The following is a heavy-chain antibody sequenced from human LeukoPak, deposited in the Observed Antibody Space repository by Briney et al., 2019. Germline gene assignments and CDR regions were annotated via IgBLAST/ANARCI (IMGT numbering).Heavy chain of an antibody. CDR3: AKVQLPRAYYYYGMDV. D-gene: IGHD2-2*01. CDR2: ISGSGGST. CDR1: GFTFSSYA. V-gene: IGHV3-23*01. J-gene: IGHJ6*02. Sequence: GGSLRLSCAASGFTFSSYAMSWVRQAPGKGLEWVSAISGSGGSTYYADSVKGRFTISRDNSKNTLYLQMNSLRAEDTAVYYCAKVQLPRAYYYYGMDVWGQGTTVTVSS.